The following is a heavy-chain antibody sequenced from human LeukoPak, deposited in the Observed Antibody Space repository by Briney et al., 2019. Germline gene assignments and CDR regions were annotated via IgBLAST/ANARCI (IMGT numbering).Heavy chain of an antibody. V-gene: IGHV4-39*01. CDR2: IYSSGST. D-gene: IGHD3-10*01. J-gene: IGHJ2*01. Sequence: KTSETLSLTCGVSGGSISDRSYYWTWIRQSPGEGLEWIGSIYSSGSTYYNPSLQSRVTISKDTSENQFSLKLTSVTAADMGVYFCARRSIYWYFDFWGRGTLVTVSS. CDR3: ARRSIYWYFDF. CDR1: GGSISDRSYY.